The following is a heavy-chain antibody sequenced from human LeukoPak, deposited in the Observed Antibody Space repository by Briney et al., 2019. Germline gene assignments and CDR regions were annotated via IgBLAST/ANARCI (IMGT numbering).Heavy chain of an antibody. V-gene: IGHV3-53*01. CDR3: ARAGYSGYDRHFDY. CDR2: IYSGGTT. D-gene: IGHD5-12*01. CDR1: GFTVSSNY. J-gene: IGHJ4*02. Sequence: GGSLRLSCAASGFTVSSNYMSWVRQAPGKGLEWVSIIYSGGTTDYADSVKGRFTTSRDNSKNTLYLQMSSLRAEDTAVYYCARAGYSGYDRHFDYWGQGTLVTVSS.